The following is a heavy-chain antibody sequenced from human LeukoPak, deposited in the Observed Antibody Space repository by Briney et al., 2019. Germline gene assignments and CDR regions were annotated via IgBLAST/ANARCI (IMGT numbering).Heavy chain of an antibody. CDR2: IYPDDSNT. Sequence: GESLKISCQGSGYNFPIYWIGWVRQMPGQGLEWMGIIYPDDSNTIYGPSFQGQVTISADKSINTAYLEWSSLKASDTAIYYCARQGATGKYYYYYMDVWGKGTTVTVSS. J-gene: IGHJ6*03. V-gene: IGHV5-51*01. CDR3: ARQGATGKYYYYYMDV. D-gene: IGHD6-13*01. CDR1: GYNFPIYW.